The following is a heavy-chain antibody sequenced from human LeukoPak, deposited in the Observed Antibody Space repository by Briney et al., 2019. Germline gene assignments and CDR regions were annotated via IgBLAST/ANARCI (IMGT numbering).Heavy chain of an antibody. CDR1: GYTFTSYG. Sequence: GASVKVSCKASGYTFTSYGISWVRQAPGQGLEWMGWISGYTGNTNYAQELQGRVTMTTDTSTSTAYMELRSLRSDDTAVYYCARDVITMILVVTAGRAFDIWGQGTMVTVSS. CDR2: ISGYTGNT. CDR3: ARDVITMILVVTAGRAFDI. J-gene: IGHJ3*02. D-gene: IGHD3-22*01. V-gene: IGHV1-18*01.